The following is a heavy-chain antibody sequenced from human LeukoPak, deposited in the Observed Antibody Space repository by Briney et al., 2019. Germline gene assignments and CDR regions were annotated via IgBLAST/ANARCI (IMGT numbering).Heavy chain of an antibody. CDR3: ARAPYYYDSGGYWSKPRYFDY. CDR2: IYDSGSA. CDR1: GGDITTSIRSIGSYY. V-gene: IGHV4-61*03. D-gene: IGHD3-22*01. Sequence: SETLSLTCSVSGGDITTSIRSIGSYYWSWLRQPPGKGLEWISYIYDSGSANYNPSLKSRVTISVDMPKTHFSLKLTSVTAADTAIYYCARAPYYYDSGGYWSKPRYFDYWGQGIPVTVSS. J-gene: IGHJ4*02.